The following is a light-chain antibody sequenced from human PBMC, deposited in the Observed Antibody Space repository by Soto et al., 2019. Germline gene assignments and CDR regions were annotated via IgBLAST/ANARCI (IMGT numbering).Light chain of an antibody. V-gene: IGKV1-39*01. J-gene: IGKJ4*01. CDR2: ETS. Sequence: DIQMTQSPSSLSASVGDRVTITCRASQSISSYLNWYQQKPGKAPKLLIYETSSLQSEVPSRFSGRVSGRDFTLTISSLQPEDFATYYCQQSYSTPDTFGGGPQVEIK. CDR3: QQSYSTPDT. CDR1: QSISSY.